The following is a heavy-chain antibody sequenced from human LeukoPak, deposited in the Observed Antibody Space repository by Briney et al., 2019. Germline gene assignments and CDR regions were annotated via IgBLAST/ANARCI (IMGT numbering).Heavy chain of an antibody. CDR3: ASQTVTMVRGVIITNWFDP. J-gene: IGHJ5*02. CDR1: GGTFSSYA. V-gene: IGHV1-69*05. Sequence: SVKLSCKASGGTFSSYAISRVRQAPGQGLEWMGGIIPIFGTANYAQKFQGRVTITTDESTSTAYMELSSLRSEDTAVYYCASQTVTMVRGVIITNWFDPWGQGTLVTVSS. CDR2: IIPIFGTA. D-gene: IGHD3-10*01.